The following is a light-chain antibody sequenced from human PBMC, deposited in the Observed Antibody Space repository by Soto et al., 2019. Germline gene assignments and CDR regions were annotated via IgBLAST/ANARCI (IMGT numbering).Light chain of an antibody. Sequence: EIGMTQSPATPSVSPGEGGTLSCRASQSLSRNLAWYPQKPGQAPRLLIYGASNRATNIPGRFSGSGSGTEFTLTISSLQPEDFAVYYCQPYHKWPPITFGQGTRLQIK. J-gene: IGKJ5*01. V-gene: IGKV3-15*01. CDR2: GAS. CDR3: QPYHKWPPIT. CDR1: QSLSRN.